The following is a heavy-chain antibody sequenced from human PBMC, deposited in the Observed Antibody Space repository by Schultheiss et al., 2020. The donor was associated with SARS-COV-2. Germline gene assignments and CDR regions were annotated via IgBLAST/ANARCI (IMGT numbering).Heavy chain of an antibody. J-gene: IGHJ4*02. CDR1: GYTFTGYY. V-gene: IGHV1-2*04. CDR3: ARHYDILTGPGGFDY. D-gene: IGHD3-9*01. CDR2: INPNSGGT. Sequence: ASVKVSCKASGYTFTGYYMHWVRQAPGQGLEWMGWINPNSGGTNYAQKFKGWVTMTRDTSISTAYMELSRLRSDDTAVYYCARHYDILTGPGGFDYWGQGTLVTVSS.